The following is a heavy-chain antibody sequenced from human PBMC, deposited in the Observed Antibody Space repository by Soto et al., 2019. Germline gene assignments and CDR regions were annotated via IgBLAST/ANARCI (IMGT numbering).Heavy chain of an antibody. CDR2: ISYAGINK. D-gene: IGHD6-19*01. CDR1: GFIFSDCG. CDR3: TKDHSTTGWAFDH. J-gene: IGHJ4*02. V-gene: IGHV3-30*18. Sequence: QVQLVESGGGVVQPGRSLRLSCEASGFIFSDCGMHWVRQAPGKGLEWVGVISYAGINKYYADSMKGRFTISRDNSKNMVYLQLHTLRVEDTAVYYCTKDHSTTGWAFDHWGQGALVTVSS.